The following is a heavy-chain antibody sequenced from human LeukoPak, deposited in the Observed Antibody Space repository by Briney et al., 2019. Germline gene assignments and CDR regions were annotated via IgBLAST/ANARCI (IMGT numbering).Heavy chain of an antibody. Sequence: VASVKVSCKASGGTFSSYAISWVRQAPGQGLEWMGWISAYNGNTNYAQKLQGRVTMTTDTSTSTAYMELRSLRSDDTAVYYCARARTDIYSYGFLLRPHYYYMDVWGKGTTVTVSS. V-gene: IGHV1-18*01. CDR2: ISAYNGNT. CDR3: ARARTDIYSYGFLLRPHYYYMDV. CDR1: GGTFSSYA. D-gene: IGHD5-18*01. J-gene: IGHJ6*03.